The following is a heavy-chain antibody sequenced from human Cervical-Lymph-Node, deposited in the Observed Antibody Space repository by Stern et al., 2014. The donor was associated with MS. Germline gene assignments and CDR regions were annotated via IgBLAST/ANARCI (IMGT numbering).Heavy chain of an antibody. D-gene: IGHD3-16*01. J-gene: IGHJ4*02. CDR2: ISTNNGNT. CDR3: ARSGGSF. CDR1: GYTFTNNG. V-gene: IGHV1-18*01. Sequence: LVESGPEVKKPGDSVKVSCKAYGYTFTNNGINWGRQAHGQGLEWMGLISTNNGNTHYAQNIQGRVTMTTDTSTTTAYMELRSLRSDDTAVYYCARSGGSFWGRGTLVTVSS.